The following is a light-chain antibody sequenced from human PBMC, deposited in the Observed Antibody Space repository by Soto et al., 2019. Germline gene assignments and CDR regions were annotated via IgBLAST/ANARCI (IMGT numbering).Light chain of an antibody. Sequence: DIQITQSISILSSAVRERVTITCRASQSISRWLAWYQQQPRKAPKLLIYDASSLESGVPSRFSGSGSGTEFTLTIRSLQPDDFATYYCQQYNHYSGLTFGGGTKGDIK. J-gene: IGKJ4*01. CDR2: DAS. CDR3: QQYNHYSGLT. V-gene: IGKV1-5*01. CDR1: QSISRW.